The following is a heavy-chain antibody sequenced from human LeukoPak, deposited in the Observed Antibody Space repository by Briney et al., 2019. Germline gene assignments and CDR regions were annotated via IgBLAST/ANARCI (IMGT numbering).Heavy chain of an antibody. Sequence: GASVKVSCKASGYTFTSYYMHWVRQAPGQGLEWMGWINPNSGGTNYAQKFQGRVTMTRDTSISTAYMELSRLRSDDTAVYYCARSYYDSSGPLVAWFDPWGQGTLVTVSS. V-gene: IGHV1-2*02. CDR3: ARSYYDSSGPLVAWFDP. CDR1: GYTFTSYY. CDR2: INPNSGGT. D-gene: IGHD3-22*01. J-gene: IGHJ5*02.